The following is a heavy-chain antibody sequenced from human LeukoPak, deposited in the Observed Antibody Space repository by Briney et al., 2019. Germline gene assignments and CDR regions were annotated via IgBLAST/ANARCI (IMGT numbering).Heavy chain of an antibody. CDR2: IIPIFGTA. J-gene: IGHJ6*02. Sequence: ASVKVSCKASGGTFSSYAISWVRQAPGQGLEWMGGIIPIFGTANYAQKFQGRVTITADESTSTAYMELSSLRSEDTAVYYCARKGQYYYDSSGYSPYYYYYGMDVWGQGTTVTVSS. D-gene: IGHD3-22*01. V-gene: IGHV1-69*01. CDR3: ARKGQYYYDSSGYSPYYYYYGMDV. CDR1: GGTFSSYA.